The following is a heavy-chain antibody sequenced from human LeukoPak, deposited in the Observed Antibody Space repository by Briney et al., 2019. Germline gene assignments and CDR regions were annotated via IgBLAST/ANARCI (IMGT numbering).Heavy chain of an antibody. CDR3: ARALRIAARRALDYYYGMDV. CDR1: GGSISSYY. Sequence: SETLSLTCTVSGGSISSYYWSWIRQPPGKGLEWIGEINHSGSTNYNPSLKSRVTISVDTSKNQFSLKLSSVTAADTAVYYCARALRIAARRALDYYYGMDVWGQGTTVTVSS. V-gene: IGHV4-34*01. D-gene: IGHD6-6*01. CDR2: INHSGST. J-gene: IGHJ6*02.